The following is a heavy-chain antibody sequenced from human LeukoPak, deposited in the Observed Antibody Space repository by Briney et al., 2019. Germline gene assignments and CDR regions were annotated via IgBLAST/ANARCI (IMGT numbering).Heavy chain of an antibody. Sequence: GRSLRLSCAASGFTFSSYAMHWVRQAPGKGLEWVAVISYDGSNKYYADSVKGRFTISRDNSKNTLYLQMNSLRAEDTAVYYCASVPPDSITGTYSVDYWGQGTLVTVSS. CDR3: ASVPPDSITGTYSVDY. CDR1: GFTFSSYA. J-gene: IGHJ4*02. CDR2: ISYDGSNK. D-gene: IGHD1-20*01. V-gene: IGHV3-30-3*01.